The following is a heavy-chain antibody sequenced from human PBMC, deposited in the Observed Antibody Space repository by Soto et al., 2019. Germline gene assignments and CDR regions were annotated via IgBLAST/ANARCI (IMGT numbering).Heavy chain of an antibody. Sequence: SVKVSCKASGFTFFTSAVQWVRQARGQGLEWIGWIVVGSGNTNYAQKFQERVTITRDMSTNTAYMELTSLRSEDTAVYYCAADKYCGGDCYFDYWGQGIMVTVSS. CDR2: IVVGSGNT. CDR3: AADKYCGGDCYFDY. D-gene: IGHD2-21*02. V-gene: IGHV1-58*01. J-gene: IGHJ4*02. CDR1: GFTFFTSA.